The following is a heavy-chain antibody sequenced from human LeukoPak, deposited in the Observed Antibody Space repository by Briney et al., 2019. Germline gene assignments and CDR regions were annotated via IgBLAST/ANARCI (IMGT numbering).Heavy chain of an antibody. CDR3: ARDRSSGWYLRTARFGFDP. J-gene: IGHJ5*02. CDR2: INAGNGNT. V-gene: IGHV1-3*01. D-gene: IGHD6-19*01. Sequence: ASVKVSCTASGYTFTIYAMHWVRQAPGQRLEWMGWINAGNGNTKYSQKFQGRVTITRDTSASTAYMELSSLRSEDTAVYYCARDRSSGWYLRTARFGFDPWGQGTLVTVSS. CDR1: GYTFTIYA.